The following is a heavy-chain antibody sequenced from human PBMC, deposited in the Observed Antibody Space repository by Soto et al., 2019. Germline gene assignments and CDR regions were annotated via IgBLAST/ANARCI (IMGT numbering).Heavy chain of an antibody. CDR3: AKDLGYCSGGSCLRFDY. D-gene: IGHD2-15*01. Sequence: GGSLRLSCAASGFTFSSYAMTWVRQAPGKGLEWVSAISGSGSSTYYADSLKGRFTISRDNSKNTLYLQMSSLRAEDTALYYCAKDLGYCSGGSCLRFDYWGQGTLVTVSS. J-gene: IGHJ4*02. CDR2: ISGSGSST. CDR1: GFTFSSYA. V-gene: IGHV3-23*01.